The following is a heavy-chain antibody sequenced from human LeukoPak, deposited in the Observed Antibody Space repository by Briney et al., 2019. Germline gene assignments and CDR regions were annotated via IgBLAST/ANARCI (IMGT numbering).Heavy chain of an antibody. D-gene: IGHD4-23*01. CDR2: INHIGST. V-gene: IGHV4-34*01. CDR1: GGSFSGYY. Sequence: PSEPLSLTCAVYGGSFSGYYWSWIRQPPGKGLEWIGEINHIGSTNYNPSLKSRVTISVDTSKNQFSLKLSSVTAADTAVYYCARRLRWLAFDYWGQGTLVTVSS. J-gene: IGHJ4*02. CDR3: ARRLRWLAFDY.